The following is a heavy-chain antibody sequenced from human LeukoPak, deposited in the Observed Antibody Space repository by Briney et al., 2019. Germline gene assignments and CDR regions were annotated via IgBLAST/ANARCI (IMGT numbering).Heavy chain of an antibody. CDR3: AKDIDFWSGYVEY. Sequence: SGGSLRLSCAASGFTFSSYAMSWVRQAPGKGLEWVSAISGSGGSTYYADSVKGRFTVSRDNSKNTLYLQMNSLRAEDTAVYYCAKDIDFWSGYVEYWGQGTLVTVSS. CDR2: ISGSGGST. J-gene: IGHJ4*02. CDR1: GFTFSSYA. V-gene: IGHV3-23*01. D-gene: IGHD3-3*01.